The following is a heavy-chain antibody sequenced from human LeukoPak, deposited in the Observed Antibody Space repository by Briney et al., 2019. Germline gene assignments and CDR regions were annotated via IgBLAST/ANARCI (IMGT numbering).Heavy chain of an antibody. CDR3: GRYTSSWEAVFVY. V-gene: IGHV4-39*01. CDR1: GGSISSSSYY. Sequence: SETLSLTCTVSGGSISSSSYYWGWIRQPPGKGLEWIGSIYYSGSTYYNPSLKSRVTISVDTSKNQFSLKLSSVTAADTAVYYCGRYTSSWEAVFVYWSQGTLVTVSS. J-gene: IGHJ4*02. D-gene: IGHD6-13*01. CDR2: IYYSGST.